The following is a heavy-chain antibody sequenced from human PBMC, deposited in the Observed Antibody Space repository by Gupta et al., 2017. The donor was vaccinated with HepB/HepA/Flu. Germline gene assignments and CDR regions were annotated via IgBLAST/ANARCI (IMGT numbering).Heavy chain of an antibody. CDR1: GFSLSNARMG. D-gene: IGHD2-2*01. J-gene: IGHJ5*02. V-gene: IGHV2-26*01. Sequence: QVTLKESGPVLVKPTETLTLTCTVSGFSLSNARMGVSWIRQPPGKALEWLAHIFSNDEKSYSTSLKSRLNISKDTSKSQVVLTMTNMDPVDTATYYGARNVKYCSSTSCYGLDHWGQGTRGTVA. CDR3: ARNVKYCSSTSCYGLDH. CDR2: IFSNDEK.